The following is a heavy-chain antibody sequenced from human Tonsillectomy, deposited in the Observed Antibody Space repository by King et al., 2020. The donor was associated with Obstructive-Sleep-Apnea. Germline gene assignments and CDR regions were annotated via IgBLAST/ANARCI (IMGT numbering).Heavy chain of an antibody. CDR1: GFTFSYYY. D-gene: IGHD3-22*01. J-gene: IGHJ4*02. Sequence: VQLVESGGGLVNPGGSLRLSCAASGFTFSYYYMGWIRQAPGKGLEWVSYISKIGSSIYYADSVKCRFTISRDNAKNSLYLQMNSLRAEDTAVYYCVRYDSIGYYGDYWGQGTLVTVSS. CDR2: ISKIGSSI. CDR3: VRYDSIGYYGDY. V-gene: IGHV3-11*01.